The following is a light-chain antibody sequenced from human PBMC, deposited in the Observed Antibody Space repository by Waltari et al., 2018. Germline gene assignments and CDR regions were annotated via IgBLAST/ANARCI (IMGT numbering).Light chain of an antibody. CDR3: HSYDSRLSGSV. Sequence: SVLTQPPSVSGAPGHHVPISCPGSSSNFGARYAVPWYPQLPGAATKLMIYDTTNRPSGVPDRFSGSKSGTAASLAITGLQANDEADYYCHSYDSRLSGSVFGGGTRLTVL. J-gene: IGLJ3*02. V-gene: IGLV1-40*01. CDR2: DTT. CDR1: SSNFGARYA.